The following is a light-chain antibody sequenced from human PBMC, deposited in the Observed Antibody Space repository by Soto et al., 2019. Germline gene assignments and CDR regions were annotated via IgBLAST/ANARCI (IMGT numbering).Light chain of an antibody. Sequence: AIQMTQSPSSLSASVGDRVTITCRASQGIRNDLGWDQEKPGKAPKLLIYAASSLQSGVPSRLSGSGSGKEFTLTISSLQPEDFATYYCLQDYNYPRTFGQGTKVEIK. CDR3: LQDYNYPRT. CDR2: AAS. CDR1: QGIRND. J-gene: IGKJ1*01. V-gene: IGKV1-6*01.